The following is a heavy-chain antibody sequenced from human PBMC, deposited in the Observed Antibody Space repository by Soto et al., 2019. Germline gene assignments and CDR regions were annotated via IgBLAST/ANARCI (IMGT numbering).Heavy chain of an antibody. CDR1: GDSISRGGYS. D-gene: IGHD6-6*01. CDR2: IYDSGST. J-gene: IGHJ6*02. V-gene: IGHV4-30-2*01. Sequence: ASETLSLTCAVSGDSISRGGYSWTWIRQPPGKALEWIGNIYDSGSTSYNPSLKSRVTMSVDTSKNQFSLRLTSVTAEDTAVYFCARGSSSYYYYGLDVWGQGTTVTVSS. CDR3: ARGSSSYYYYGLDV.